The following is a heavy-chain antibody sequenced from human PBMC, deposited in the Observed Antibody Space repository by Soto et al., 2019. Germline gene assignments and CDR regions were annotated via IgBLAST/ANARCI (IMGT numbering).Heavy chain of an antibody. Sequence: PSETLSLTCAVSGGSFTSNNWWTWVRQPPGQGLEWIGEIYRTGSTNYNPSLKSRVTISLDKSENQFSLKVTSLTAADTAVYYCESRDRGTSVDYWGQVTLVAVYS. D-gene: IGHD1-7*01. J-gene: IGHJ4*02. CDR3: ESRDRGTSVDY. CDR2: IYRTGST. V-gene: IGHV4-4*02. CDR1: GGSFTSNNW.